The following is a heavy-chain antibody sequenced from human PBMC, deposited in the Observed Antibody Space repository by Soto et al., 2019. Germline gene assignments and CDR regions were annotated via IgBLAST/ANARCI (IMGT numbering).Heavy chain of an antibody. D-gene: IGHD2-8*01. Sequence: QVQLVQSGAEVKKPGASVKVSCKASGYTFTSYDLSWVRQATGQGLEWLGWMNPNSGNTGYAQKLQGRVTMTRNTSISTAYIELSSLRSEDTATYYCARARHGRNGGFDIWGQGTMVTVSS. CDR1: GYTFTSYD. CDR2: MNPNSGNT. V-gene: IGHV1-8*01. J-gene: IGHJ3*02. CDR3: ARARHGRNGGFDI.